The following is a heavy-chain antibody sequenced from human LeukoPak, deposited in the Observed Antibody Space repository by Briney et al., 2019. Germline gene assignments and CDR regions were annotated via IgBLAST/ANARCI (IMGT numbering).Heavy chain of an antibody. J-gene: IGHJ4*02. CDR1: GFTFNYYA. V-gene: IGHV3-23*01. CDR3: AKDWASGNYFDY. CDR2: ISDGGGNT. D-gene: IGHD1-14*01. Sequence: GGSLRLSCAASGFTFNYYAMSWVRQAPGKGLEWVSAISDGGGNTYYADSVKGRFTISSDNSKNTVYLQMNSLRAEDTAVYYCAKDWASGNYFDYWGQGTLVTVSS.